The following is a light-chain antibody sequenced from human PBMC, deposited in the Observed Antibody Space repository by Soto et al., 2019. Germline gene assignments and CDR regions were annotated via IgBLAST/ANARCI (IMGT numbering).Light chain of an antibody. J-gene: IGKJ1*01. Sequence: EIVLTQSPGSLSLSPGERATLSCRASQSVRSSYLAWYQHKPGQAPSLLIYGASSRATGIPDRFSGSGSGTDFTLTISRLEPEDFAVYYCQQYGRTFGQGTKVDIK. V-gene: IGKV3-20*01. CDR3: QQYGRT. CDR1: QSVRSSY. CDR2: GAS.